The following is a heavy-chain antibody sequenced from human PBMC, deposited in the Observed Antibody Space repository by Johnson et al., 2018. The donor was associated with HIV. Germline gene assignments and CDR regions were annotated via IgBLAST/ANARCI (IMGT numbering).Heavy chain of an antibody. CDR3: ARYSSSSRDTFDI. D-gene: IGHD6-13*01. CDR2: ISSSGTTI. CDR1: GFTFSDYY. J-gene: IGHJ3*02. V-gene: IGHV3-11*04. Sequence: QEPLVESGGGLVQPGGSLRLSCAASGFTFSDYYMSWIRQAPGKGLEWVSYISSSGTTIYYAASVKGRFTISRDNAKNSLYLQMNSLRAEDTAVYYCARYSSSSRDTFDIWGQGTMVTVSS.